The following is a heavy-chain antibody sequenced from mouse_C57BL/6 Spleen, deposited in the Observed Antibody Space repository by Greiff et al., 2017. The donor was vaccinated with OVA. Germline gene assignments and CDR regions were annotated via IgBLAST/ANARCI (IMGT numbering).Heavy chain of an antibody. CDR3: ARHSTTNYAEGY. J-gene: IGHJ4*01. D-gene: IGHD6-1*01. Sequence: QVHVKQSGAELVKPGASVKLSCKASGYTFTEYTIHWVKQRSGQGLEWIGWFYPGSGSIKYNEKFKDKATLTEDKSSSTVYMELSRLTSEDSAVYFCARHSTTNYAEGYWGQGTTVTVAS. CDR2: FYPGSGSI. CDR1: GYTFTEYT. V-gene: IGHV1-62-2*01.